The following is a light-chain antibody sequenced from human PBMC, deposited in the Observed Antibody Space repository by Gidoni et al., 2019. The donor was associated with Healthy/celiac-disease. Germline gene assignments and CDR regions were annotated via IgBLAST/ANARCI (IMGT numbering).Light chain of an antibody. CDR3: QQYNNWPLT. Sequence: EIVMTPSPATLSVSPGERATRPCRASQSVSSNLAWYQQKPGQAPRLLIYGASTRATGIPARFSGSGSGTEFTLTISSLQSEDFAVYYCQQYNNWPLTFGQGTKVEIK. J-gene: IGKJ1*01. CDR2: GAS. V-gene: IGKV3-15*01. CDR1: QSVSSN.